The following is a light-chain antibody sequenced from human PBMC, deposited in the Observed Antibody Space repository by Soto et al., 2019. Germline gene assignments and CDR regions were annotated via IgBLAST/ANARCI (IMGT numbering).Light chain of an antibody. V-gene: IGKV3-20*01. J-gene: IGKJ5*01. Sequence: IVLTQSPGTLSLSPGERATLAVRASQSLSNIFIAWYQQKPGQAPRLLIYDTSSRATGIPDRFSGSGSGTDFTLTISRLEPEDFSVFYCQQYGTSEIIFGQGTRLEIK. CDR2: DTS. CDR3: QQYGTSEII. CDR1: QSLSNIF.